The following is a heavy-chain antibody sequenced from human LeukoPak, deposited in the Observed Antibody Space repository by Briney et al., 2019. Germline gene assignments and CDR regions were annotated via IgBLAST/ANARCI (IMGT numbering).Heavy chain of an antibody. CDR3: ARDPDLGVEFDY. Sequence: GGSLRLSCAASGFTFSSYAMHWVRQAPGMGLEWVAVIIYDGSSKSYADSVKGRFTISRDNSRNTLYLQMNSLRAEDTAVCFCARDPDLGVEFDYWGQGTLVTVSS. D-gene: IGHD3-16*01. V-gene: IGHV3-30*04. CDR1: GFTFSSYA. CDR2: IIYDGSSK. J-gene: IGHJ4*02.